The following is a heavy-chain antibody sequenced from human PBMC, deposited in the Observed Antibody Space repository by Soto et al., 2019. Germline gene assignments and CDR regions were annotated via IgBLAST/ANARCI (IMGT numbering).Heavy chain of an antibody. J-gene: IGHJ6*02. V-gene: IGHV3-23*01. D-gene: IGHD3-3*01. CDR3: AKSGPASRLEWLLLMDV. CDR1: GFTFSSYA. Sequence: XGSLILSCSASGFTFSSYAMSWVRQAPGKGLEWVSAISGSGGSTYYADSVKGRFTISRDNSKNTLYLQMNSLRAEDTAVYYCAKSGPASRLEWLLLMDVWGQGTTVTVSS. CDR2: ISGSGGST.